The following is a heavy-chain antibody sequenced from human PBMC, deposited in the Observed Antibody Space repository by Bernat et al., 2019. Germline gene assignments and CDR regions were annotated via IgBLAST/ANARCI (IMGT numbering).Heavy chain of an antibody. CDR2: ISSSSSYI. CDR1: GFTFSSYS. J-gene: IGHJ3*01. D-gene: IGHD2-15*01. CDR3: AREGGVPVVAATVAFDV. Sequence: EVQLVESGGGLVKPGGSLRLSCAASGFTFSSYSMNWFRQAPGKVLGGVSSISSSSSYIYYADSVKGRFTISRDNAKNSLYLQMNSLRAEDTAVYYCAREGGVPVVAATVAFDVWGQGTMVTVSS. V-gene: IGHV3-21*01.